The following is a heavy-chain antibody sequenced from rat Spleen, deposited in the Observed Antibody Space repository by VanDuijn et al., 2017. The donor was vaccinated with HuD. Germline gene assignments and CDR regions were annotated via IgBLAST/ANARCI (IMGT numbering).Heavy chain of an antibody. J-gene: IGHJ1*01. CDR3: ARRGFLSDWYFDF. V-gene: IGHV5-29*01. CDR1: GFIFSDYY. CDR2: ISYDGSRT. D-gene: IGHD4-4*01. Sequence: EVQLVESDGGLVQPGRSLELSCTASGFIFSDYYMAWVRQAPPKGLEWLATISYDGSRTYYRDSVKGRFTISRDNAKNTLHLQMDTLTSGDTATYFCARRGFLSDWYFDFWGPGTMVTVSS.